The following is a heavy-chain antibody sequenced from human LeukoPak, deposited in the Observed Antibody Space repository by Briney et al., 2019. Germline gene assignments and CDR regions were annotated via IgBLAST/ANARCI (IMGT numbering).Heavy chain of an antibody. D-gene: IGHD6-13*01. CDR2: INPSGGST. CDR3: ARDRPGIAAAGTRGLLGY. Sequence: ASVKVSCKASGYTFTSYGISWVRQAPGQGLEWMGIINPSGGSTSYAQKFQGRVTMTRDTSTSTVYMELSSLRSEDTAVYYCARDRPGIAAAGTRGLLGYWGQGTLVTVSS. J-gene: IGHJ4*02. V-gene: IGHV1-46*01. CDR1: GYTFTSYG.